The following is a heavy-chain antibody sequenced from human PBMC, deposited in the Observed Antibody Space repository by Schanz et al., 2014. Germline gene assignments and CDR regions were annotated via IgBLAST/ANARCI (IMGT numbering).Heavy chain of an antibody. Sequence: VQLLESGGGLVQPGGSLRLSCAASGFIFSNYGMHWVRQAPGKGLEWVAVIWSDGSGKYYADSVKGRFTISRDSPKNTLYLQMNSLRADDTAVYFCARAHGNNWYGKGLDYWGQGTQVTVSS. CDR3: ARAHGNNWYGKGLDY. J-gene: IGHJ4*02. D-gene: IGHD1-1*01. CDR2: IWSDGSGK. CDR1: GFIFSNYG. V-gene: IGHV3-33*01.